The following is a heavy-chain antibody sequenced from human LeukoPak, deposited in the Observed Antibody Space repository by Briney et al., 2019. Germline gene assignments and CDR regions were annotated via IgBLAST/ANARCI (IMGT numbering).Heavy chain of an antibody. CDR3: ARGKGTMDV. V-gene: IGHV3-11*01. J-gene: IGHJ6*02. Sequence: GGSLRLSCVASGFTFSDYYMTWIRQAPGRGLEWVSYMSSSGSGIYYTESVKGRFTISRDNTNNSLFLQMNSLRAEDTAVYYCARGKGTMDVWGQGTTVIVS. CDR2: MSSSGSGI. CDR1: GFTFSDYY.